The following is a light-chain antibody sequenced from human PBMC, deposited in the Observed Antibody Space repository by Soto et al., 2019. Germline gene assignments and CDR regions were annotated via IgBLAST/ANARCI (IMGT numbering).Light chain of an antibody. Sequence: DIQMTQSPSPLSASVGDRVTITCRASQTISTYLNWYQQKPGKAPKLLIYGASSLQSGVPSRFSGSGSGTDFTLTISSLQPEDFRTYYCQQSFSTPRTFGQGTKVDIK. CDR2: GAS. J-gene: IGKJ1*01. CDR1: QTISTY. CDR3: QQSFSTPRT. V-gene: IGKV1-39*01.